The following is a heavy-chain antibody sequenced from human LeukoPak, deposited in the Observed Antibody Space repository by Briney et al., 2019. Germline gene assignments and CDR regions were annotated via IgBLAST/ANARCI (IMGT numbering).Heavy chain of an antibody. J-gene: IGHJ4*02. CDR1: GFTFSNFA. D-gene: IGHD4-23*01. Sequence: PGGSLRLSCTTSGFTFSNFAMSWVRQAPGEGLGWVSIISGSGADTFYTDSVKGRFTISRDNSKNTLYLQMNSLRAEDTAVYYCAKPHGGGYLGQGTLVTVSS. CDR3: AKPHGGGY. V-gene: IGHV3-23*01. CDR2: ISGSGADT.